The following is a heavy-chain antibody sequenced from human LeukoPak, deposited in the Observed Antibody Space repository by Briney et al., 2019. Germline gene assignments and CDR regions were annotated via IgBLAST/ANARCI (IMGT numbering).Heavy chain of an antibody. D-gene: IGHD3-10*01. CDR3: AREITMVRGVSTGFDP. CDR1: GGSISSYY. Sequence: SETLSLTCTVSGGSISSYYWSWIRQPAGKGLEWIGSIYHSGSTYYNPSLKSRVTISVDTSKNQFSLKLSSVTAADTAVYYCAREITMVRGVSTGFDPWGQGTLVTVSS. V-gene: IGHV4-4*07. J-gene: IGHJ5*02. CDR2: IYHSGST.